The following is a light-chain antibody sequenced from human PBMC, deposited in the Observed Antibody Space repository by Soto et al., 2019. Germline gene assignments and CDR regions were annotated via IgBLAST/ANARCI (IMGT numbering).Light chain of an antibody. CDR3: QQSYSTS. CDR1: QSVSSSY. J-gene: IGKJ1*01. V-gene: IGKV3-20*01. CDR2: GAS. Sequence: EIVFTQSPGTLSFSPGERATLSCRASQSVSSSYLAWYQQKPGQAPRLLIYGASSRATGIPDRFSGSGSGTDFTLTISRLEPEDFATYYCQQSYSTSFGQGTKVDIK.